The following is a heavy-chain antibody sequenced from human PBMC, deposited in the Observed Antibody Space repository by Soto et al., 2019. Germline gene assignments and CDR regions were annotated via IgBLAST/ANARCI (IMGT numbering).Heavy chain of an antibody. J-gene: IGHJ6*02. V-gene: IGHV3-7*01. CDR1: GFTFSSHW. CDR3: ARDHXYYDSSGYPLGYYGMDV. CDR2: IKQDGSEK. Sequence: GGSLRLSCAASGFTFSSHWMSWVRQAPGKGLEWVANIKQDGSEKYYVDSVKGRFTISRDNAKNSLYLQMNSLRAEDTAVYYCARDHXYYDSSGYPLGYYGMDVWGQGTTVTVSS. D-gene: IGHD3-22*01.